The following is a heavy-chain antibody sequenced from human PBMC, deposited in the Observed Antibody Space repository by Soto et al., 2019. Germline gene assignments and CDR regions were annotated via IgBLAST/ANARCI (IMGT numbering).Heavy chain of an antibody. CDR3: AKDKPGGSNSSDAFDI. CDR2: IYYSGDT. CDR1: GVSITSYY. V-gene: IGHV4-59*01. Sequence: SETLSLTCTVSGVSITSYYWSWIRQPPGKGLEWIGEIYYSGDTNYNPSLKSRVTISVDTSKNQFSLKLSSVTAADTAVYYCAKDKPGGSNSSDAFDIWGQGTMVTVSS. D-gene: IGHD2-15*01. J-gene: IGHJ3*02.